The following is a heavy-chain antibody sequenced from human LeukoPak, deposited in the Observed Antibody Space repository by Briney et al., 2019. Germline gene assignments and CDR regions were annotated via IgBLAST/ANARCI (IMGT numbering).Heavy chain of an antibody. Sequence: GESLKISCKGSGYSFTSYWIAWVRQMPGEGLEWMGMFYPGDSDTRYSPSFQGQVTISADKSINTAYLQWSSLKASDTAMYYCARPATSHSGWYPRYAFDMWGQGTMVTASS. J-gene: IGHJ3*02. CDR3: ARPATSHSGWYPRYAFDM. CDR2: FYPGDSDT. D-gene: IGHD6-19*01. CDR1: GYSFTSYW. V-gene: IGHV5-51*01.